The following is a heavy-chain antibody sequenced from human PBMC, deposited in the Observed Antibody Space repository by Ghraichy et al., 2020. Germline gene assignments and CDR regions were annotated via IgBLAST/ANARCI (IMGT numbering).Heavy chain of an antibody. Sequence: GGSLRLSCAASGFTFSSFSMNWVRQAPGKGLEWVSYISSRSRTIYYADSVKGRLTISKDNAKNSLYLQMNSLRDEDTAVYYFARGVEGLALYYYYYGMDVWGQGTTVTVSS. CDR1: GFTFSSFS. J-gene: IGHJ6*02. CDR3: ARGVEGLALYYYYYGMDV. CDR2: ISSRSRTI. V-gene: IGHV3-48*02.